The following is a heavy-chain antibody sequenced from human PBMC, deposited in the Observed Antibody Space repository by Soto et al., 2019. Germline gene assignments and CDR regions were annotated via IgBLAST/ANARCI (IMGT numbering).Heavy chain of an antibody. D-gene: IGHD2-15*01. CDR1: GFPFSRVA. Sequence: ELQLLESGGGLVQPGGSLTLSCTASGFPFSRVAMSWVRQAPGQGLEWVASIRANGGSRGGTYYADSLKGRFTISRDNSKNTLYLQVDSLTGADTAVYFCASATAVVVAPLDLWGQETMVTVSS. CDR2: NGGSRGGT. V-gene: IGHV3-23*01. J-gene: IGHJ3*01. CDR3: ASATAVVVAPLDL.